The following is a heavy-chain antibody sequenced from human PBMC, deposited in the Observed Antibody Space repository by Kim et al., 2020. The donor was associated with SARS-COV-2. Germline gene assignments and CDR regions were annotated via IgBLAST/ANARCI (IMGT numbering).Heavy chain of an antibody. D-gene: IGHD6-19*01. Sequence: AQGVTGRFVFSLDTSVSTAYLQISSLKAGDTAVYYCARVGIAVAGTNFDYWGQGTLVTVSS. CDR3: ARVGIAVAGTNFDY. V-gene: IGHV7-4-1*02. J-gene: IGHJ4*02.